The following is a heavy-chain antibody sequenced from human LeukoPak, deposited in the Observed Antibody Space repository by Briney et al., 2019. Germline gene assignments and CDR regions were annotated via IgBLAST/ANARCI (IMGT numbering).Heavy chain of an antibody. CDR2: ISGSGGST. CDR1: GFTFSSYA. J-gene: IGHJ4*02. V-gene: IGHV3-23*01. Sequence: GGSLRLSCAASGFTFSSYAMSWVRQAPGKGLEWVSAISGSGGSTYYADSVKGRFTISRDNSKNTLYLQMNSLRAEDTAVYYFARLYDFWSGYSYYFDYWGQGTLVTVSS. D-gene: IGHD3-3*01. CDR3: ARLYDFWSGYSYYFDY.